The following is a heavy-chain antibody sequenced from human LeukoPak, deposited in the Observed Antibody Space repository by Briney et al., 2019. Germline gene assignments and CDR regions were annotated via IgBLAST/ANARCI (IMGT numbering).Heavy chain of an antibody. Sequence: SETLSLTCTMSGGSINNYYWSWIRQPAGKGPEWIGRFYASGTTYYNPALNSRAAVSMDMSKNHFSLKLTSVTAADTAVYYCARSALSGFDIWGQGTMVTVSS. CDR1: GGSINNYY. CDR3: ARSALSGFDI. J-gene: IGHJ3*02. V-gene: IGHV4-4*07. D-gene: IGHD3-9*01. CDR2: FYASGTT.